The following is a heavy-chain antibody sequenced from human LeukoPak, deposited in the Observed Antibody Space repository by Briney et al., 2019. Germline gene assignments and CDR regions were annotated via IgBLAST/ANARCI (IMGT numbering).Heavy chain of an antibody. Sequence: ASVKVSCKASGYTFTSYDINWVRQATGQGLEWMGWMNPNSGNTGYAQKFQGRVTMTRNTSISTAYMELSSLTAADTAVYYCAKDRSIGTYYTFDHWGQGTLVTVSS. CDR1: GYTFTSYD. D-gene: IGHD1-26*01. V-gene: IGHV1-8*01. J-gene: IGHJ4*02. CDR3: AKDRSIGTYYTFDH. CDR2: MNPNSGNT.